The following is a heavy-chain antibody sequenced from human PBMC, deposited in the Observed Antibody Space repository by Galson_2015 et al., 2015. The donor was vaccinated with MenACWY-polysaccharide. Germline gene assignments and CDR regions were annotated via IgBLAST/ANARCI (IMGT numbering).Heavy chain of an antibody. CDR3: AGRPGVAPAGTGPYYYYGLDV. V-gene: IGHV4-34*01. Sequence: SETLSLTCAVYGVSFSGYYWSWIRQPPGKGLEWVGEINHSGSTNYNPSLKSRVTISVDTSKNQFSLNLSSVTAADTAVYYCAGRPGVAPAGTGPYYYYGLDVWGQGTTVTVS. J-gene: IGHJ6*02. D-gene: IGHD6-13*01. CDR1: GVSFSGYY. CDR2: INHSGST.